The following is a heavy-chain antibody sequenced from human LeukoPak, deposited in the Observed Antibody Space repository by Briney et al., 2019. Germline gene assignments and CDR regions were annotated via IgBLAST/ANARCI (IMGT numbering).Heavy chain of an antibody. V-gene: IGHV3-74*01. J-gene: IGHJ4*02. CDR1: GFTFSSCW. CDR3: AREQWLDFDY. Sequence: PGGSLRLSCAASGFTFSSCWMHWVRQAPGKRLVWVSRINSDGSSTSYADSVKGRFTISRDNAKNTLYLQMNSLRAEDTAVYYCAREQWLDFDYWGQGTLVTVSS. CDR2: INSDGSST. D-gene: IGHD6-19*01.